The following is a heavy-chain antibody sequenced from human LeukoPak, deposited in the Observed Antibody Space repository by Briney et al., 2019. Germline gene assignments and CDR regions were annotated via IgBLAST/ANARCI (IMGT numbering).Heavy chain of an antibody. CDR3: ARDVVSYGSGSYSYYFDY. V-gene: IGHV4-61*02. CDR2: IYTTGST. Sequence: PSETLSLTCTVSGGSITTGSYYWIWIRQPAGKGLEWIGRIYTTGSTNYNPSLKSRVTMSVDTSKNQFSLKLSSVTAADTAVYYCARDVVSYGSGSYSYYFDYWGQGTLVTVSS. J-gene: IGHJ4*02. CDR1: GGSITTGSYY. D-gene: IGHD3-10*01.